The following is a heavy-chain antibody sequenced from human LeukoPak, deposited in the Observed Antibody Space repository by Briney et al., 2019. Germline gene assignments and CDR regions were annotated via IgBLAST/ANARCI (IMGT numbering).Heavy chain of an antibody. CDR3: AREDALWFGELLFDAFDI. J-gene: IGHJ3*02. V-gene: IGHV1-8*01. CDR1: GYTFTSYD. D-gene: IGHD3-10*01. CDR2: MNPNSGNT. Sequence: GASVKVSCKASGYTFTSYDINWVRQATGQGLEWMGWMNPNSGNTGYAQKFQGRVTITRNTSISTAYMELSSLRSADTAVYYCAREDALWFGELLFDAFDIWGQGTMVTVSS.